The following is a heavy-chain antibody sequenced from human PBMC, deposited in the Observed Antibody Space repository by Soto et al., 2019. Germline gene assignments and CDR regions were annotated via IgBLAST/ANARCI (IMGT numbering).Heavy chain of an antibody. J-gene: IGHJ4*02. CDR2: ISSDSSYI. Sequence: QVQLVESGGGLVKPGGSLRLSCAASGFTFSDYYMSWIRQAPGKGLEWVSYISSDSSYINYADSVTGRFTISIDNAKNSLYLQMNSLRDEDTAVYYCAISRDWDKCFDYWGQGTLVTVSS. CDR3: AISRDWDKCFDY. D-gene: IGHD2-21*02. V-gene: IGHV3-11*05. CDR1: GFTFSDYY.